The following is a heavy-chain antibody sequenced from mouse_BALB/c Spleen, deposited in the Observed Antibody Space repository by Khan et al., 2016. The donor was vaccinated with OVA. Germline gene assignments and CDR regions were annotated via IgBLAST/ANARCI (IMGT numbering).Heavy chain of an antibody. CDR3: ARSLWQYAMDY. Sequence: EVQLQESGAELVKPGASVKLSCTASGFNIKDTYMHWVKQRPEQGLEWIGRIDPANGNTKYDPKFQGKATITEDKSSNTAYLQLSSLTSEDTAVYYCARSLWQYAMDYWGQGTSVTVSS. J-gene: IGHJ4*01. V-gene: IGHV14-3*02. D-gene: IGHD1-1*02. CDR1: GFNIKDTY. CDR2: IDPANGNT.